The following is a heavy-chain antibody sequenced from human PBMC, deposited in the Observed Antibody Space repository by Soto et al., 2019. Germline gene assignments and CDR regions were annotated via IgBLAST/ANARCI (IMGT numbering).Heavy chain of an antibody. CDR1: GGSFSGYY. D-gene: IGHD2-2*01. CDR2: INHSGST. V-gene: IGHV4-34*01. CDR3: ARGGIVVVPAAIRKRFDY. J-gene: IGHJ4*02. Sequence: QVQLQQWGAGLLKPSETLSLTCAVYGGSFSGYYWSWIRQPPGKGLEWIGEINHSGSTNYNPSLKSRVTISVDTSKNQFSLKLSAGTAADTAVYYCARGGIVVVPAAIRKRFDYWGQGTLVTVSS.